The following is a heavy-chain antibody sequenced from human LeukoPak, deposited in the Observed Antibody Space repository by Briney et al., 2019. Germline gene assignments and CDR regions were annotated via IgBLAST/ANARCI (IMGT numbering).Heavy chain of an antibody. J-gene: IGHJ4*02. CDR1: GFIFSSYS. V-gene: IGHV3-21*01. CDR2: ISSSSSYI. CDR3: ARDGGASTPFDY. Sequence: PGGSLRLSCAASGFIFSSYSMNWVRQAPGKGLEWVSSISSSSSYIYYADSVKGRFTISRDNAKKSLYLQMNSLRAEDTAVYYCARDGGASTPFDYWGQGTLVTVSS. D-gene: IGHD2-15*01.